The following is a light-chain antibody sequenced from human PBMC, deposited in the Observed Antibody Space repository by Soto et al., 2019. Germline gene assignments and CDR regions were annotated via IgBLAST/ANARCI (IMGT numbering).Light chain of an antibody. CDR1: QSVSDN. J-gene: IGKJ4*01. V-gene: IGKV3D-15*01. CDR2: GAS. CDR3: QQYNNWPLT. Sequence: EIVMTQSPATLSVSPGERATLSCRASQSVSDNLAWYQQKPGQAPGLLIYGASTRATGIPARFSGSGSGTEFTLTISSLQSEDFAVYYCQQYNNWPLTFGGGTKVDIK.